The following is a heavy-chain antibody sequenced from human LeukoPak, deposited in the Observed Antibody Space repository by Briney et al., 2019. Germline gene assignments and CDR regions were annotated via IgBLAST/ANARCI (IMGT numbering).Heavy chain of an antibody. CDR3: ARDGMDCSGGSCYWWFDP. Sequence: KPSETLSLTCAVSGGSISSGGYSWSWIRQPPGKGLEWIGYIYHSGSTYYNPSLKSRVTISVDRSKNQFSLKLSSVTAADTAVYYCARDGMDCSGGSCYWWFDPWGQEPWSPSPQ. CDR1: GGSISSGGYS. D-gene: IGHD2-15*01. V-gene: IGHV4-30-2*01. J-gene: IGHJ5*02. CDR2: IYHSGST.